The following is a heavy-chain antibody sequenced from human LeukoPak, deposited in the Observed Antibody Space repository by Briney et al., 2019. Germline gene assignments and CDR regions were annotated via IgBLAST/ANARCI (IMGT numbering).Heavy chain of an antibody. D-gene: IGHD3-22*01. CDR1: GFSLSTSGMC. CDR2: IDWDDDK. V-gene: IGHV2-70*11. Sequence: SGPALVKPTQTLTLTCTFSGFSLSTSGMCVSWIRQPPGKALEWLARIDWDDDKYYSTSLKTRLTISKDTSKNQVVLTMTNMDPVDTATYYCARIQAYYYDSSGYDDAFDIWGQGTMVTVSS. CDR3: ARIQAYYYDSSGYDDAFDI. J-gene: IGHJ3*02.